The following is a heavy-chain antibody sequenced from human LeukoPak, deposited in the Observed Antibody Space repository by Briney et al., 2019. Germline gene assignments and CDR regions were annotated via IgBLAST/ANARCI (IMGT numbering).Heavy chain of an antibody. CDR3: ARESPPNWFDP. CDR2: INPNGGTT. Sequence: GASVKVSCKASGYTFITYYIHWVRQAPGQGLEWMGIINPNGGTTSYAQKFQGRVTMTRDTSTSTVYMELSSLRSGDTAMYYCARESPPNWFDPWGQGTLVTVSS. CDR1: GYTFITYY. J-gene: IGHJ5*02. V-gene: IGHV1-46*01.